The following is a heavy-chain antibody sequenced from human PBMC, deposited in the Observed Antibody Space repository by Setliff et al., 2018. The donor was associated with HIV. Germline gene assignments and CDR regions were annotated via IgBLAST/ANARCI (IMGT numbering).Heavy chain of an antibody. CDR3: ARGLGQLWLGWYYFDY. V-gene: IGHV4-38-2*01. D-gene: IGHD5-18*01. J-gene: IGHJ4*02. Sequence: SETLSLTCAVSGYSISSGFYWSWMRQPPGKGLEWIGSIYQSGNTNYNPSLESRLTISVDTAKNQFSLKLSSVTAADTAVYYCARGLGQLWLGWYYFDYWGQGTLVTVSS. CDR2: IYQSGNT. CDR1: GYSISSGFY.